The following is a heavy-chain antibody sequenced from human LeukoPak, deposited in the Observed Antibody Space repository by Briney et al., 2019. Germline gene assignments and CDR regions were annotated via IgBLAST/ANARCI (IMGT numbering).Heavy chain of an antibody. CDR3: ATFRGYSYGRVPYYFDY. Sequence: SVKVSCKASGYTFTGYYMHWVRQAPGQGLEWMGGIIPIFGTANYAQKFQGRVTITADESTSTAYMELSSLRSEDTAVYYCATFRGYSYGRVPYYFDYWGQGTLVTVSS. J-gene: IGHJ4*02. CDR1: GYTFTGYY. D-gene: IGHD5-18*01. CDR2: IIPIFGTA. V-gene: IGHV1-69*13.